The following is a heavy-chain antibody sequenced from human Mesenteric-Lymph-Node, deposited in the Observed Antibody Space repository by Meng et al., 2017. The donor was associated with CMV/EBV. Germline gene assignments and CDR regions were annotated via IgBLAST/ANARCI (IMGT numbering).Heavy chain of an antibody. D-gene: IGHD4-11*01. V-gene: IGHV1-2*02. CDR2: INRNIGGT. J-gene: IGHJ4*02. CDR1: WSTSSGYY. Sequence: KASWSTSSGYYRRWVRKAPGQGLEWMGWINRNIGGTNYAQKFQGRVTMTRDTFISTAYMALSSLRSNHTALYYCASQLGPVWQQLGYWGQGTLVTVSS. CDR3: ASQLGPVWQQLGY.